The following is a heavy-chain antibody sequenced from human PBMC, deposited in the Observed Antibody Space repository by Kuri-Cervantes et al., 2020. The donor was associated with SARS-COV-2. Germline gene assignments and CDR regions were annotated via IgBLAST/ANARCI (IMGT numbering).Heavy chain of an antibody. V-gene: IGHV1-69*13. CDR3: ATDFSVHGDWYFGY. CDR1: GGTFSSYA. CDR2: IIPIFGTA. Sequence: SVKVSCKASGGTFSSYAISWVRQAPGQGLEWMGGIIPIFGTANYAQKFQGRVTITADESTSTAYMELSSLRSEDTAVYYCATDFSVHGDWYFGYWGQGTLVTVSS. J-gene: IGHJ4*02. D-gene: IGHD3/OR15-3a*01.